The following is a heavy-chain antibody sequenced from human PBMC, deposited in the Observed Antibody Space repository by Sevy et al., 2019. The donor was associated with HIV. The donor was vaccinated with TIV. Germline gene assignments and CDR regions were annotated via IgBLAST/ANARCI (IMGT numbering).Heavy chain of an antibody. CDR2: ISGSGGST. CDR3: AKSGGLDTAMVWYYFDY. CDR1: GFTFSSYA. J-gene: IGHJ4*02. D-gene: IGHD5-18*01. Sequence: GGSLRLSCAASGFTFSSYAMSWVRQAPGKGLEWVSAISGSGGSTYYADSVKGRFTISRDNSKNTLYLQMNSLRAEDTAVYYCAKSGGLDTAMVWYYFDYWGQGTLVTVSS. V-gene: IGHV3-23*01.